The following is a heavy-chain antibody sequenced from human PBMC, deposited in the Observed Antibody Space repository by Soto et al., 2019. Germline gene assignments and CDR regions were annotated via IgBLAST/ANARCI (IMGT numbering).Heavy chain of an antibody. D-gene: IGHD1-1*01. J-gene: IGHJ4*02. Sequence: SETLSLTCSVSGFAISRGYYWSWVRQPPGKGLEWIGSTYPSVSSYHNPSLATRLRLSIDTSKNQFTLNLTSVTAADTALYFCAREKVGTTFFDNWGQGIQVTVSS. V-gene: IGHV4-38-2*02. CDR3: AREKVGTTFFDN. CDR1: GFAISRGYY. CDR2: TYPSVSS.